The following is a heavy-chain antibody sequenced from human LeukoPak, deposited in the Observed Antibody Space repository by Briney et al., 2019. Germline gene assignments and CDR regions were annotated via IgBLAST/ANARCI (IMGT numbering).Heavy chain of an antibody. CDR2: ISYDGSNK. Sequence: QPGRSLRHSCAASGFTFSSYGMHWVRQAPGKGLEWVAVISYDGSNKYYADSVKGRFTISRDNSKNTLYLQMNSLRAEDTAVYYCAKDRSYSYYFDYWGQGTLVTVSS. D-gene: IGHD1-26*01. CDR3: AKDRSYSYYFDY. CDR1: GFTFSSYG. V-gene: IGHV3-30*18. J-gene: IGHJ4*02.